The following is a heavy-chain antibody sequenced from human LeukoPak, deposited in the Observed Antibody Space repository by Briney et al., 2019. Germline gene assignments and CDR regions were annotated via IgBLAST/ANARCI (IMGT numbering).Heavy chain of an antibody. J-gene: IGHJ4*02. CDR1: GFTFSDYY. CDR3: ARVLHYYDRSGQGTFDY. V-gene: IGHV3-11*01. Sequence: PGGSLRLSCAASGFTFSDYYMSWIRQAPGKGLEWVSYISSSGSTIYYAGSVKGRFTISRDNAKNSLYLQMNSLRAEDTAVYYCARVLHYYDRSGQGTFDYWGQGTLVTVSS. D-gene: IGHD3-22*01. CDR2: ISSSGSTI.